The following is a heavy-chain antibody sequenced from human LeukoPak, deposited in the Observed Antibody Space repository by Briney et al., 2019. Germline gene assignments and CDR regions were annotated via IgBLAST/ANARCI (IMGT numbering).Heavy chain of an antibody. CDR3: ARDYYDSSGYYSPLGY. CDR2: ISAYNGNT. Sequence: ASVKVSFKASGYTFTSYGISWVRQAPGQGLEWMGWISAYNGNTNYAQKLQGRVTMTTDTSASTAYMELRSLRSDDTAVYYCARDYYDSSGYYSPLGYWGQGTLVTVSS. J-gene: IGHJ4*02. V-gene: IGHV1-18*01. D-gene: IGHD3-22*01. CDR1: GYTFTSYG.